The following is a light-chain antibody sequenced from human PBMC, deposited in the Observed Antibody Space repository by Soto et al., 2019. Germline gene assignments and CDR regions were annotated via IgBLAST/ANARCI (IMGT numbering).Light chain of an antibody. CDR1: QTVSSSS. CDR3: QQYGSSPRT. Sequence: PGERATLSCRASQTVSSSSLAWYQQKPGQAPRLLIYGASSRATGIPDRFSGSGSGTVFTLTISRLEPEDFALYYCQQYGSSPRTFGQGTKV. J-gene: IGKJ1*01. CDR2: GAS. V-gene: IGKV3-20*01.